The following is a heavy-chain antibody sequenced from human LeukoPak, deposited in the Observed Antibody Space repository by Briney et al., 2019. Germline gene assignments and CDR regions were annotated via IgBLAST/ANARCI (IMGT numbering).Heavy chain of an antibody. V-gene: IGHV1-2*04. CDR2: INPNSGGT. CDR1: GYTFTGYY. Sequence: ASVKVSCKASGYTFTGYYMHWVRQAPGQGLEWMGWINPNSGGTNYAQKFQGWVTMTRDTSISTAYMELSRLRSEDTAVYYCASGYYGSGSANWFDPWGQGTLVTVSS. J-gene: IGHJ5*02. D-gene: IGHD3-10*01. CDR3: ASGYYGSGSANWFDP.